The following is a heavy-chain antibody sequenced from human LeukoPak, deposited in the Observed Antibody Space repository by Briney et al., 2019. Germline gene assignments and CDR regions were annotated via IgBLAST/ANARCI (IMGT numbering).Heavy chain of an antibody. J-gene: IGHJ4*02. CDR2: IYHSGNT. D-gene: IGHD6-13*01. Sequence: SETLSLTCTVSDYSISSGYYWGWIRQPPGKGLEWITSIYHSGNTFYNPSLRSRVTISVDTSKNQFSLRLSSATAADTAVYYCARKSSSWPYYYFDYWGQGTLVTVSS. CDR1: DYSISSGYY. CDR3: ARKSSSWPYYYFDY. V-gene: IGHV4-38-2*02.